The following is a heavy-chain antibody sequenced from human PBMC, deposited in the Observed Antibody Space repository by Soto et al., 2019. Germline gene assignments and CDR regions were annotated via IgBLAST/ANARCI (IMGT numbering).Heavy chain of an antibody. Sequence: SETLSLTCTVSGGSISSSSYYWGWIRQPPGKGLEWIGSIYYSGSTYYNPSLKSRVTISVDTSKNQFSLKLSSVTAADTAVYYCARQTYYDFWSGPSPEDWFDPWGQGTLVTVSS. V-gene: IGHV4-39*01. CDR3: ARQTYYDFWSGPSPEDWFDP. CDR2: IYYSGST. D-gene: IGHD3-3*01. J-gene: IGHJ5*02. CDR1: GGSISSSSYY.